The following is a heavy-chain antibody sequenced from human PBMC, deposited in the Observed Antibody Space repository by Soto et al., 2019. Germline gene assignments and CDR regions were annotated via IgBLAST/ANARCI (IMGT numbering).Heavy chain of an antibody. CDR1: GFTFSSYG. D-gene: IGHD6-19*01. V-gene: IGHV3-30*18. CDR2: ISYDGSNK. J-gene: IGHJ3*02. Sequence: QVQLVESGGGVVQPGRSLRLSCAASGFTFSSYGMHWVRQAPGKGLEWVAVISYDGSNKYYADSVKSRFTISRDNSKNTLYLQMNSLRAEDTAVYYCAKGVYSSGPVAFDIWGQGTMVTVSS. CDR3: AKGVYSSGPVAFDI.